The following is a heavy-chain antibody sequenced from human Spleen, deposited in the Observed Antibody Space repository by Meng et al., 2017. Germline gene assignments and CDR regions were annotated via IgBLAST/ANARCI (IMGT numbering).Heavy chain of an antibody. D-gene: IGHD6-6*01. V-gene: IGHV4-34*01. CDR3: ARGRSHRSNSSLRKYYYDY. J-gene: IGHJ4*02. CDR1: GCPFTQYY. Sequence: QVRLQQWGDGLLKPPETLSPRRRASGCPFTQYYWSWLRQTPTKGMEWIGEIETSRRTNYNPSLKSRVTISVQASENQVYLTVTTVTAADSGLYFCARGRSHRSNSSLRKYYYDYWGQGTLVTVSS. CDR2: IETSRRT.